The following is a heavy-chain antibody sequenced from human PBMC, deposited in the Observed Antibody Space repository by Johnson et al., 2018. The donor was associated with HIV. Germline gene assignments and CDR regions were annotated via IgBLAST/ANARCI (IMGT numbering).Heavy chain of an antibody. D-gene: IGHD6-13*01. CDR2: ISYDGSNK. J-gene: IGHJ3*02. Sequence: QVQLVESGGGVVQPGRSLRLSCAASGFTFSSYGIHWVRQAPGKGLEWVAVISYDGSNKDYADSVKGRFTISRDNSKNTLYLQMNSLRAEDTAVYYCAKSGERSSWFGLGAFDIWGQGTMVTVSS. V-gene: IGHV3-30*18. CDR3: AKSGERSSWFGLGAFDI. CDR1: GFTFSSYG.